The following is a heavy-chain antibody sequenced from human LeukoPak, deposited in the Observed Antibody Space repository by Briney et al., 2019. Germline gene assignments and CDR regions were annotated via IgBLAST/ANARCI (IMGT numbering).Heavy chain of an antibody. V-gene: IGHV4-4*07. D-gene: IGHD4-17*01. J-gene: IGHJ6*03. CDR3: AREVGPVTTSLYYCYIVV. CDR2: IHSGGST. CDR1: GGSISSYY. Sequence: SETLSLTCTVSGGSISSYYWSWVGQPAVKGLEWIGRIHSGGSTNYNPSLKSRVTMSVDTSKNQFSLKLNSVTAADTAVYYCAREVGPVTTSLYYCYIVVWRTGSTVTVPS.